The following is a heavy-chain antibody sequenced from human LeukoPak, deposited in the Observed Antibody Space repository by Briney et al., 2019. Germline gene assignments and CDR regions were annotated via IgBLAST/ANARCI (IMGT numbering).Heavy chain of an antibody. CDR3: ARRNWGYWYFDL. D-gene: IGHD7-27*01. Sequence: PSETLSLTCAVSGGPFSHYYWNWIRQSPGKGLEWIGYIYYSGSTNYNPSLKSRVTISVDTSKNQFSLKLSSVTAADTAVYYCARRNWGYWYFDLWGRGTLVTVSS. CDR2: IYYSGST. V-gene: IGHV4-59*01. J-gene: IGHJ2*01. CDR1: GGPFSHYY.